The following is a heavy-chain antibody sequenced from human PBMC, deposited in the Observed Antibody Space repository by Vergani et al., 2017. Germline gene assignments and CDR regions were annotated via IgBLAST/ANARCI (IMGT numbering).Heavy chain of an antibody. V-gene: IGHV5-51*03. Sequence: EVQLVPSGAEVKTPGASLMISCKGSGYSFTSYWIGWVRQLPGKGLEWMGIIYPGDSDTRYSPSFQGQVTISADKSISTAYLQWSSLKASDTAMYYCARNPAAIGACDYWGQGTLVTVSS. CDR1: GYSFTSYW. J-gene: IGHJ4*02. CDR3: ARNPAAIGACDY. CDR2: IYPGDSDT. D-gene: IGHD2-2*02.